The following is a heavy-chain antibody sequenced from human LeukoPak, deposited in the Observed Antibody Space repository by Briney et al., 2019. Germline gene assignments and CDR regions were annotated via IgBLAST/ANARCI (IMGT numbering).Heavy chain of an antibody. D-gene: IGHD7-27*01. J-gene: IGHJ4*02. CDR1: GFTFSSYA. CDR3: VKDLTGGFDY. Sequence: GGSLRLSCAASGFTFSSYAMSWVRQAPGKGLESVSAISGSGGSTYYADSVKGRFTISRDNSKNTLYLQMNSLRAEDTAVYYCVKDLTGGFDYWGQGTLVTVSS. V-gene: IGHV3-23*01. CDR2: ISGSGGST.